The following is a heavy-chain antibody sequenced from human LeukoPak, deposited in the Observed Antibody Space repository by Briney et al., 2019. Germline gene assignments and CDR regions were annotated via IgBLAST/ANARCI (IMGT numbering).Heavy chain of an antibody. J-gene: IGHJ6*03. CDR1: GFTFSSYA. CDR2: SSGSGGST. V-gene: IGHV3-23*01. D-gene: IGHD6-6*01. Sequence: GGSLRLSCAASGFTFSSYAMSWVRQAPGKGLDWGSASSGSGGSTYYADSVKGRFTISRDNSKNTLYLQMNSLRAEDTAVYYCAKGYSSSPPRRSYMDVWGKGTTVTVSS. CDR3: AKGYSSSPPRRSYMDV.